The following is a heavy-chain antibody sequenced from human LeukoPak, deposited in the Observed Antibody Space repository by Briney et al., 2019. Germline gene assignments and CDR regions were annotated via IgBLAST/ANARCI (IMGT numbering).Heavy chain of an antibody. CDR3: ARAPEGFLEWSGPGMDV. CDR2: ISRSGSTI. J-gene: IGHJ6*02. Sequence: GGSLRLSCAASGFTFSSYEMNWVRQAPGKGLEWVSYISRSGSTIYYADSVKGRFTISRDNAKNSLYLQMNSLRAEDTAVYYCARAPEGFLEWSGPGMDVWGQGTTVTVSS. V-gene: IGHV3-48*03. CDR1: GFTFSSYE. D-gene: IGHD3-3*01.